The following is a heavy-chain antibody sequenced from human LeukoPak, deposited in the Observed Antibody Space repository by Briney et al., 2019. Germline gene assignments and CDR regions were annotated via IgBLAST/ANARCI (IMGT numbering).Heavy chain of an antibody. D-gene: IGHD5-12*01. CDR1: DGSINRSKNY. J-gene: IGHJ4*02. CDR3: ARQGADIIGTMGGGFDY. Sequence: PSETLSLTCTVSDGSINRSKNYWGWIRQPPGKGLEWIGSIFYSGKTYVNPSLKSRVTISVDTSKNQFSLKLTSVTAADPAVYYCARQGADIIGTMGGGFDYWGQGTLVTVSS. V-gene: IGHV4-39*01. CDR2: IFYSGKT.